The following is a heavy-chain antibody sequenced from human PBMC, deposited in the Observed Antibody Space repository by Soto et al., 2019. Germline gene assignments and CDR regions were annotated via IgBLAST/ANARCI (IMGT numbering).Heavy chain of an antibody. CDR2: ISSCRTTI. D-gene: IGHD1-1*01. J-gene: IGHJ4*02. CDR1: GFTFSHFG. CDR3: AASVRTSVGTTA. Sequence: EVHLVESGGVLVQPGGSLRLSCEASGFTFSHFGINWVRQAPGNGLEWVSHISSCRTTIYSAESGKGRFTISRDNAKNSVYLQMYIFRGEDTAGYFCAASVRTSVGTTAWGQGALVTVS. V-gene: IGHV3-48*01.